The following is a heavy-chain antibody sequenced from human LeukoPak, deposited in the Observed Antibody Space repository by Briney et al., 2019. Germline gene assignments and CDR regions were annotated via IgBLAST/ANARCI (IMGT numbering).Heavy chain of an antibody. CDR2: IYSGGDT. CDR1: GFTVSDNY. Sequence: GGSLRPSCAASGFTVSDNYMSWVRQAPGKGLEWVSVIYSGGDTYYADSVKGRFSISRDKSKNTLYLQMNSLRAEDTAVYYCARDLSGNSGRPDGFDIWGQGTMVTVSS. J-gene: IGHJ3*02. V-gene: IGHV3-53*01. CDR3: ARDLSGNSGRPDGFDI. D-gene: IGHD1-26*01.